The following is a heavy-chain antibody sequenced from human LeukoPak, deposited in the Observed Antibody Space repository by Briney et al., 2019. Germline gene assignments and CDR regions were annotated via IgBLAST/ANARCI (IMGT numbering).Heavy chain of an antibody. CDR1: GGSFSGYF. J-gene: IGHJ4*02. Sequence: SETLSLTCAVYGGSFSGYFWSWIRQPPGKGLEWIGEINHSGSTNYNPSLKSRVTISVDTSKNQFSLRLSSVTPEDTAVYYCVRGSNDMGSCWGQGTLVTVSS. V-gene: IGHV4-34*01. CDR2: INHSGST. CDR3: VRGSNDMGSC. D-gene: IGHD2-15*01.